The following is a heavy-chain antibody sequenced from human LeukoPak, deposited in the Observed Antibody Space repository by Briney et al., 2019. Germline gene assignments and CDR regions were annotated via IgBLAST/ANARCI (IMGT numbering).Heavy chain of an antibody. Sequence: GSLRLSCAASGFTFSDYYMSWIRQAPGKGLEWVSYISSSGSTIYYADSVKGRFTISRDNAKNSLYLQMNSLRAEDQAVYYCARGLGYYYDSSGYGGFDYWGQGTLVTVSS. V-gene: IGHV3-11*04. CDR1: GFTFSDYY. D-gene: IGHD3-22*01. J-gene: IGHJ4*02. CDR2: ISSSGSTI. CDR3: ARGLGYYYDSSGYGGFDY.